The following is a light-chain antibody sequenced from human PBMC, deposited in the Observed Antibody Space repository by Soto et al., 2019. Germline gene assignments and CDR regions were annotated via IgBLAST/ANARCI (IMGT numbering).Light chain of an antibody. J-gene: IGKJ5*01. V-gene: IGKV1-5*02. CDR2: DAS. CDR3: QQYDNLPLI. CDR1: QSISTW. Sequence: DIQMTQSPSTLSASVGDRVTIICRASQSISTWLAWYQLKPGKAPKLLIYDASTLEGGVPSRFSGIGSGTEFTLTISGLQPDDFATYYCQQYDNLPLIFGQGTRLEIK.